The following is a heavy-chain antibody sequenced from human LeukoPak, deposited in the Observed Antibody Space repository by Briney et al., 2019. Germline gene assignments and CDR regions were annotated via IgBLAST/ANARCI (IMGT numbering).Heavy chain of an antibody. V-gene: IGHV3-33*06. CDR2: IWYDGSNK. CDR1: GFTFSSYG. CDR3: AKDSPNYYDSSGYHP. D-gene: IGHD3-22*01. J-gene: IGHJ5*02. Sequence: RSGGSLRLSCAASGFTFSSYGTHWVRQAPGKGLEWVAVIWYDGSNKYYADSVKGRFTISRDNSKNTLYLQMNSLRAEDTAVYYCAKDSPNYYDSSGYHPWGQGTLVTVSS.